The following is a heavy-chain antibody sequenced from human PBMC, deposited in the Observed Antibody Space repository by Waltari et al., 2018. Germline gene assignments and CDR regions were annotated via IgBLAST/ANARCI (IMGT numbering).Heavy chain of an antibody. J-gene: IGHJ5*02. CDR3: ARGHDFWSGPRRGARFDP. CDR2: INHSGST. V-gene: IGHV4-34*01. CDR1: GGSFSGYY. D-gene: IGHD3-3*01. Sequence: QVQLQQWGAGLLKPSETLSLTCAVYGGSFSGYYWRWIRQPPGKGLEWIGEINHSGSTNYNPSLKSRVTISVDTSKNQFSLKLSSVTAADTAVYYCARGHDFWSGPRRGARFDPWGQGTLVTVSS.